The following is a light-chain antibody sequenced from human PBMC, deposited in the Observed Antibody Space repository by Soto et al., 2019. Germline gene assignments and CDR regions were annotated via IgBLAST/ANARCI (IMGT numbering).Light chain of an antibody. Sequence: QPVLTQPPSTSATPGQRVTISCSGSSSNIGSNSVNWFQHLPGTAPKLLISSTTDRPSGVPDRFSGSKSGTSASLAISGLQSEDESDYYCAAWDNSLNGHVFGTGTKLTVL. J-gene: IGLJ1*01. CDR3: AAWDNSLNGHV. V-gene: IGLV1-44*01. CDR1: SSNIGSNS. CDR2: STT.